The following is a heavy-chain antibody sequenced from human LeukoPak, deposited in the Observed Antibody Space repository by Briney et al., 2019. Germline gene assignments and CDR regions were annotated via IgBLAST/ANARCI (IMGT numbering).Heavy chain of an antibody. J-gene: IGHJ4*02. CDR3: ARVSAAVNY. V-gene: IGHV3-7*01. D-gene: IGHD2-15*01. Sequence: GGSLRLSCAASGFTFSSYWMTWVRQDPGRGLQWVANKKQDGSDKYYVDSVKGRFTISRDNAKNSLYLQMNSLRAEDTAVYYCARVSAAVNYWGQGTLVTVSS. CDR1: GFTFSSYW. CDR2: KKQDGSDK.